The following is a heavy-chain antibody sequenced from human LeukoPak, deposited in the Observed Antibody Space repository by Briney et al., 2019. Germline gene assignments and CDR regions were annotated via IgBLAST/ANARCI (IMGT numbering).Heavy chain of an antibody. CDR3: TRVNGDSVDADYYYYMDV. Sequence: PGGSLRLSCAASGFDFSGYTMTWVRQAPGRGLEWLSPITSSRGDIYYADSAKGRFTISRDNAKNSLYLQINSLRAEDTAVYYCTRVNGDSVDADYYYYMDVWGKGTTVTVSS. CDR2: ITSSRGDI. V-gene: IGHV3-21*01. CDR1: GFDFSGYT. D-gene: IGHD2-21*02. J-gene: IGHJ6*03.